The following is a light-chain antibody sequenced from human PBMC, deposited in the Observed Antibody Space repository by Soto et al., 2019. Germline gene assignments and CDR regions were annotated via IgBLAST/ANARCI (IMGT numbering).Light chain of an antibody. V-gene: IGLV2-14*01. Sequence: QSALTQPASVSGSPXQXXTVSCTGTASDIGSYDYVSWYQHHPGKAPKLLIYEVTNRPSGVSNRFSGSKSDYTASLTISGLQAEDEGHYYCASYTGSTTRWVFGGGTKVTVL. J-gene: IGLJ3*02. CDR2: EVT. CDR1: ASDIGSYDY. CDR3: ASYTGSTTRWV.